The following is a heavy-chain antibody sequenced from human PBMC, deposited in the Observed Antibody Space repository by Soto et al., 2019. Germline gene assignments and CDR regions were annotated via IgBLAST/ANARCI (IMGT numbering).Heavy chain of an antibody. J-gene: IGHJ4*02. Sequence: QVQLQASGPGLVKPSQTLSLTCTVSGGAISRGGYYWSWIRQPPGKGLEWLESIYYSGSTYYTPSLKSRGTISVDTSKNQFSLKLSSGTAAYTAVYDCARSGPGDGYNLCYWGQGTLVTVSS. CDR1: GGAISRGGYY. D-gene: IGHD5-12*01. CDR2: IYYSGST. CDR3: ARSGPGDGYNLCY. V-gene: IGHV4-31*03.